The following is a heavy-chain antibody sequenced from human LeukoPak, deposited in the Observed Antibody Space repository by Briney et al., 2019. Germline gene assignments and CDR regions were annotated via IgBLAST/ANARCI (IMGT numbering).Heavy chain of an antibody. CDR1: GFTFSSYE. V-gene: IGHV3-48*03. CDR2: ISSSGSTI. Sequence: GGSLRLSCAASGFTFSSYEMNWVRQAPGKGLEWVSYISSSGSTIYYADSVKGRFTISRDNAKNSLYLQMNSLRAEDTAVYYCARSFTAMGPFDYWGQGTLVTVSS. J-gene: IGHJ4*02. D-gene: IGHD5-18*01. CDR3: ARSFTAMGPFDY.